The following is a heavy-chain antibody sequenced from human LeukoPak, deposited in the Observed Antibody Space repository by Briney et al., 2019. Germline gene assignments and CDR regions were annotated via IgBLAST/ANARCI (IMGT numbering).Heavy chain of an antibody. CDR2: ISAYNGNT. CDR3: ARAIGSGGYCTNGVCYLYYYGMDV. D-gene: IGHD2-8*01. Sequence: GASVKVSCKASGYTFTSYGISWVRQAPGQGLEWMGWISAYNGNTNYAQKLQGRVTMTTDTSTSTAYMELRSLRSDDTAVYYCARAIGSGGYCTNGVCYLYYYGMDVWGQGTTVTVSS. J-gene: IGHJ6*02. V-gene: IGHV1-18*01. CDR1: GYTFTSYG.